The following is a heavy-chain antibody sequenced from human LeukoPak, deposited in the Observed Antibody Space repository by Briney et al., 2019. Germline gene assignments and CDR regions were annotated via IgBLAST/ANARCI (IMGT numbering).Heavy chain of an antibody. J-gene: IGHJ4*02. D-gene: IGHD3-10*01. V-gene: IGHV3-48*03. CDR1: GFTFSSYE. CDR3: ARDVHYYGSGSYNGYFDY. Sequence: PGGSLRLSCAASGFTFSSYEMNWVRQAPGKGLEWVSYISSSGSTIYYADSVKGRFTISRDNAKNSLYLQMNSLRAEDTAVYYCARDVHYYGSGSYNGYFDYWGQGTLVTVSS. CDR2: ISSSGSTI.